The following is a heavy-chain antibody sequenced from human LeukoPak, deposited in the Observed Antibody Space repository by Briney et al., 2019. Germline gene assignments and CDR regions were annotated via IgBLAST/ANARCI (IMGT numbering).Heavy chain of an antibody. CDR2: INHSGST. CDR1: GGSFSGYY. V-gene: IGHV4-34*01. J-gene: IGHJ5*02. Sequence: KSSETLSLTCAVYGGSFSGYYWSWIRQPPGKGLEWIGEINHSGSTNYNPSLKSRVTISVDTSKNQFSLRLSSVIAADTAVYYCAGTRRYCSGGSCYNWFDPWGQGTLVTVSS. CDR3: AGTRRYCSGGSCYNWFDP. D-gene: IGHD2-15*01.